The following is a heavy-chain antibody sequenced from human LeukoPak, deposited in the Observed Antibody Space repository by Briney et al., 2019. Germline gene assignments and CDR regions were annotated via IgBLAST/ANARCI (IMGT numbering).Heavy chain of an antibody. D-gene: IGHD4-23*01. J-gene: IGHJ4*02. CDR2: IYSSGNT. Sequence: SETLSLTCTVSGGSISSYYWIWIRQPAGKGLEWIGRIYSSGNTNYNPSLKSRVSISIDTSKNQFSLRLSSVTAADTALYYCARRSTVLTANYEYWGQGTLVTVSA. V-gene: IGHV4-4*07. CDR3: ARRSTVLTANYEY. CDR1: GGSISSYY.